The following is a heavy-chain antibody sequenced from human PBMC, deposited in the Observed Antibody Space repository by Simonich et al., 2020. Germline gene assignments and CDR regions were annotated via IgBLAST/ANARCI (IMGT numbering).Heavy chain of an antibody. Sequence: QVQLVESGGGVVKPCRSLRLSCAASGFHSSSCGMHWVRQAPGKGRECVAVIWNDGSNKYYADSVKVRFTISRDNSKNTLYLQMNSLRAEDTAVYYCARDRCTNGVCLDVWGKGTTVTVSS. V-gene: IGHV3-33*01. CDR3: ARDRCTNGVCLDV. J-gene: IGHJ6*04. CDR2: IWNDGSNK. CDR1: GFHSSSCG. D-gene: IGHD2-8*01.